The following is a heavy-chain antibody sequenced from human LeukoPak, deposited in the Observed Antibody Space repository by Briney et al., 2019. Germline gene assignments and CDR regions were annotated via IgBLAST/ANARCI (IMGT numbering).Heavy chain of an antibody. CDR1: GFTFTNHA. V-gene: IGHV3-23*01. CDR2: ISGGGRTT. J-gene: IGHJ4*02. Sequence: GGSLRLSCAASGFTFTNHAMSGPRQAPGKGLQWIAVISGGGRTTEYADSVKGRFTVSRDNSMNTLSLHMDSLRVEDTAIYYCAKNVVFTRYFDSWGQGTLVTVSS. D-gene: IGHD2-2*01. CDR3: AKNVVFTRYFDS.